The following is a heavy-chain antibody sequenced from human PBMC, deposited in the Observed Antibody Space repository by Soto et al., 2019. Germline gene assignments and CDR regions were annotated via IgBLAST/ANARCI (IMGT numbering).Heavy chain of an antibody. J-gene: IGHJ4*02. V-gene: IGHV3-23*01. CDR1: GFPFSIYA. D-gene: IGHD3-16*01. CDR3: AKGITSMGGVY. Sequence: GGSLRLSCAASGFPFSIYAMSLVRQAPGKGLEWVSAISGSGGTTYYADSVKGRFTISRDNSKNTLYLQMNSLRAEDTAVYYCAKGITSMGGVYWGQGTRVTVSS. CDR2: ISGSGGTT.